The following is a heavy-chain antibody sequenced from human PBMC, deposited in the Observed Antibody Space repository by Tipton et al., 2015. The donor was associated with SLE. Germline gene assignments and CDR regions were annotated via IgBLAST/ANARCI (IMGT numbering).Heavy chain of an antibody. V-gene: IGHV4-59*02. Sequence: LRLSCSVSGGSVTTYYWSWIRQPPGKRLEWIGYIYYSGGTKYSPSLKGRVTISVDSSKNQISLKLSAVTAADTAVYFCARGGSLIQEWPHFHSWGQGTLVTVSS. CDR2: IYYSGGT. CDR3: ARGGSLIQEWPHFHS. D-gene: IGHD3-3*01. CDR1: GGSVTTYY. J-gene: IGHJ4*02.